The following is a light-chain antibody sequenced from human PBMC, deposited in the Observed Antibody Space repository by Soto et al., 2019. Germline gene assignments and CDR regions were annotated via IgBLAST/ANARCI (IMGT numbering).Light chain of an antibody. Sequence: QSVLTQPRSVSGSPGQSVAIYCTGISNYIGPYNYVSWYQQHPGKAPKLIIYDVDKRPSGVPYRFSGSKSGDTASLTISGLQPDDEADYYCCSYADTYVELGGGTKLTVL. V-gene: IGLV2-11*01. CDR1: SNYIGPYNY. CDR3: CSYADTYVE. CDR2: DVD. J-gene: IGLJ2*01.